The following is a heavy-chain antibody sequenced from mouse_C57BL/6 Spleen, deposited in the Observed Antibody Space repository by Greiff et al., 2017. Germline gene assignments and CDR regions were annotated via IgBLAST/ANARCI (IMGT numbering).Heavy chain of an antibody. D-gene: IGHD4-1*01. CDR2: IRNKANGYTT. CDR1: GFTFTDYY. V-gene: IGHV7-3*01. Sequence: EVHLVESGGGLVQPGGSLSLSCAASGFTFTDYYMSWVRQPPGKALEWLGFIRNKANGYTTEYSASVKGRFTISRDNSQSILYLQMNALRAEDSATYYCARYATGGAWFAYWGQGTLVTVSA. CDR3: ARYATGGAWFAY. J-gene: IGHJ3*01.